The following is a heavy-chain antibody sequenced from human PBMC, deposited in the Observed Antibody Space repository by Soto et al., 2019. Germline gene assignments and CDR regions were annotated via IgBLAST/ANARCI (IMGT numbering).Heavy chain of an antibody. CDR2: ISYDGSNK. V-gene: IGHV3-30*18. CDR1: GFTFSSYG. CDR3: AKELLDCTNGVCYTYYYYGMDV. D-gene: IGHD2-8*01. Sequence: GGSLRLSCAASGFTFSSYGMHWVRQAPGKGLEWVAVISYDGSNKYYADSVKGRFTISRDNSKNTLYLQMNSLRAEDTAVYYCAKELLDCTNGVCYTYYYYGMDVWGQGTTVTVSS. J-gene: IGHJ6*02.